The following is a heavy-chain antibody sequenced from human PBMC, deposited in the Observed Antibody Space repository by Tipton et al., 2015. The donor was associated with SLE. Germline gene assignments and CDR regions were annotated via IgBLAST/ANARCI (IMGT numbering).Heavy chain of an antibody. V-gene: IGHV4-61*09. CDR3: ARDVAQGDWFDP. CDR1: GGSISNGSYY. Sequence: TLSLTCTVSGGSISNGSYYWSWIRQPAGKGLEWIGYIYTSGSTNYNPSLKSRVTISVDTSKNQFSLKLSSVTAADTAVYYCARDVAQGDWFDPWGQGTLVTVSS. D-gene: IGHD2-15*01. J-gene: IGHJ5*02. CDR2: IYTSGST.